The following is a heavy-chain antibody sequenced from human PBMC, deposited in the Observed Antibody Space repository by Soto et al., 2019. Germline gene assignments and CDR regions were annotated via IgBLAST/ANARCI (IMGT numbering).Heavy chain of an antibody. V-gene: IGHV1-2*02. CDR1: GYRFTGYG. J-gene: IGHJ6*02. CDR3: ASVVVVTSAGYYGMDV. Sequence: GASVKVSCKASGYRFTGYGLHWVRQAPGQGLQWMGWINPKSGATDYAQKFQGRVTMTREMSTNTAYMELSSLRSEDTAVYYCASVVVVTSAGYYGMDVWGQGTTVTVSS. CDR2: INPKSGAT. D-gene: IGHD2-21*02.